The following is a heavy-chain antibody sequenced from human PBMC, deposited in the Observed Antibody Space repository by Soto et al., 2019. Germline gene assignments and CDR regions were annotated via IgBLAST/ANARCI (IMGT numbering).Heavy chain of an antibody. CDR1: GFTFTRYS. CDR3: ARESEDLTSNFDY. J-gene: IGHJ4*02. Sequence: PGGSLRLSCAASGFTFTRYSMNWVRQAPGKGLEWVSSISSTTNYIYYGDSMKGRFTISRDNGKNSLYLEIHSLRAEDTAVYYCARESEDLTSNFDYWSQGTLVTVSS. CDR2: ISSTTNYI. V-gene: IGHV3-21*06.